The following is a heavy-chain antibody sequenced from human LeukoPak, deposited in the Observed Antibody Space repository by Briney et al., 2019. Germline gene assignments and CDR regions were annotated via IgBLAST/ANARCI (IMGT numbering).Heavy chain of an antibody. CDR2: IIPIYGTA. CDR3: ATHTGGYNYWWFDI. V-gene: IGHV1-69*13. D-gene: IGHD5-24*01. J-gene: IGHJ5*02. Sequence: ASVKVSCKASGDTFSNYPIVWVRHAPGRGLEWMGGIIPIYGTANYAQMFQGRITLTAHESTATAYLELRSLTSDDTALYFCATHTGGYNYWWFDIWGQGTLVTVSS. CDR1: GDTFSNYP.